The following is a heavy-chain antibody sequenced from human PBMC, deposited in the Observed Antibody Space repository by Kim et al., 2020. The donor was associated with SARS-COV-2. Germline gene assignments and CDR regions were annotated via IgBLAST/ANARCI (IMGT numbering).Heavy chain of an antibody. CDR1: GFTFSSYA. Sequence: GGSLRLSCAASGFTFSSYAMHWVRQAPGKGLEWVAVISYDGSNKYYADSVKGRFTISRDNSKNTLYLQMNSLRAEDTAVYYCARGSGNSSSEDYWGQGTLVTVSS. D-gene: IGHD6-13*01. V-gene: IGHV3-30*04. CDR2: ISYDGSNK. CDR3: ARGSGNSSSEDY. J-gene: IGHJ4*02.